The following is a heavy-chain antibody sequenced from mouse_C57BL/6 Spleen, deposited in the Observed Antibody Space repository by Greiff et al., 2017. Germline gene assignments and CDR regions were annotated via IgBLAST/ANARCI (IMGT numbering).Heavy chain of an antibody. CDR3: ARRNYHYDMDY. CDR1: GYTFTDYY. V-gene: IGHV1-26*01. Sequence: EVKLQQSGPELVKPGASVKISCKASGYTFTDYYMNWVKQSPGQSLEWIGVITPTPGGPGSNQKFTGKATLTVDKSSSTAYMELRSLTSEDSAGYYCARRNYHYDMDYWGKGTSVTVSS. CDR2: ITPTPGGP. J-gene: IGHJ4*01. D-gene: IGHD2-1*01.